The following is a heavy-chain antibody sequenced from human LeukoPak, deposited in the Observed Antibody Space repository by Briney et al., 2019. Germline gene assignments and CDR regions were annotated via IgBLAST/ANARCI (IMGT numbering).Heavy chain of an antibody. J-gene: IGHJ6*02. CDR2: IYPGDSET. V-gene: IGHV5-51*01. CDR3: ARHKTVTLSRYYCYGMDV. D-gene: IGHD4-17*01. CDR1: GYSFTSYW. Sequence: GESLKISCKGSGYSFTSYWIGWVRQMPGKGLEWMGIIYPGDSETRYRPSFQGQVTISADKSTSTAYLQWSSLKASDTAMYYCARHKTVTLSRYYCYGMDVWGQGTTVTVSS.